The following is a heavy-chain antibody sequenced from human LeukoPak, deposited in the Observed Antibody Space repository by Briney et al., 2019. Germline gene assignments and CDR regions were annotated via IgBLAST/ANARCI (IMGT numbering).Heavy chain of an antibody. CDR3: ARNKAFAFDI. Sequence: SQTLSLTCTVSGGSISSGGYYWSWIRQHPGKGLEWIGYIYYSGSTYYNPSLKSRVTISVDTSKNQFSLKLSSVTAADTAVYYCARNKAFAFDIWGQGTIVTVSS. CDR1: GGSISSGGYY. J-gene: IGHJ3*02. V-gene: IGHV4-31*03. CDR2: IYYSGST.